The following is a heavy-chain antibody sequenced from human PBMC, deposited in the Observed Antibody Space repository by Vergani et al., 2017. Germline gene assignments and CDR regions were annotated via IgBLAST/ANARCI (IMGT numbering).Heavy chain of an antibody. D-gene: IGHD2-8*02. Sequence: EVQLVESGGGLVQPGGSLRLSCAASGFTVSSNYMSWVRQAPGKGLEWVSVIYSGGSTYYADSVNGRFTISRDNSKNTLYLQMNSLRAEDTAVYYCARGGVTYYYYGMDVWGQGTTVTVSS. CDR1: GFTVSSNY. J-gene: IGHJ6*02. V-gene: IGHV3-66*02. CDR2: IYSGGST. CDR3: ARGGVTYYYYGMDV.